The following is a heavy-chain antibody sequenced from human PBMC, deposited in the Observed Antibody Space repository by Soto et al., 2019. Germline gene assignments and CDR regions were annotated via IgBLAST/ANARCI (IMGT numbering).Heavy chain of an antibody. CDR1: GGSISSGGYY. CDR3: ARDSQNYDSSGYIFDY. D-gene: IGHD3-22*01. CDR2: IYYSGST. V-gene: IGHV4-31*03. J-gene: IGHJ4*02. Sequence: SETLSLTCTVSGGSISSGGYYWSWIRQHPGKGLEWIGYIYYSGSTYYNPSLKSRVTISVDTSKNQFSLKLSSVTAADTAVYYCARDSQNYDSSGYIFDYWGQGTLVTVSS.